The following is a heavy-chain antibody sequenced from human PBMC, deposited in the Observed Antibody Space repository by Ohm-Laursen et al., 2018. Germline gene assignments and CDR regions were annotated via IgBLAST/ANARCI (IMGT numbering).Heavy chain of an antibody. J-gene: IGHJ4*02. CDR1: GGSISSYY. Sequence: GTLSLTWTVSGGSISSYYWSWIRQPPGKGLEWIGNIYYSGSTNYNPSLKSRVTISVDTSKNQFSLKLSSVTAADTAVYYCARFPLPPRSGWYYFDYWGQGTLVTVSS. CDR3: ARFPLPPRSGWYYFDY. D-gene: IGHD6-19*01. CDR2: IYYSGST. V-gene: IGHV4-59*01.